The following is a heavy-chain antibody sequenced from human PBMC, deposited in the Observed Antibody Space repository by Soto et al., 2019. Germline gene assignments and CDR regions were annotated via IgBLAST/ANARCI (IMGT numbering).Heavy chain of an antibody. D-gene: IGHD3-3*01. CDR3: ARGGGGITIVGVVTDNWFDP. CDR1: GGSISSYY. J-gene: IGHJ5*02. V-gene: IGHV4-59*01. Sequence: PSETLSLTCTVSGGSISSYYWSWIRQPPGKGLEWIGYIYYSGSTNYNPSLKSRVTISVDTSKNQFSLKLSSVTAADTAVYYCARGGGGITIVGVVTDNWFDPWGQGTLVTVSS. CDR2: IYYSGST.